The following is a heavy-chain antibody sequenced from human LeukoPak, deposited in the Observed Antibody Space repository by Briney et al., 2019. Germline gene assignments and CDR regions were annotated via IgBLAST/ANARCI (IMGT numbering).Heavy chain of an antibody. CDR1: GGSISSSIYY. Sequence: SKTLSLTCTVSGGSISSSIYYWGWIRQPPGKGLEWIGSISYSGSTYYNPSLKSRVTISVDTSKNQFSPKLSSVTAADTAVYYCARLSYSSGWTFDYWGQGTLVTVSS. CDR2: ISYSGST. CDR3: ARLSYSSGWTFDY. V-gene: IGHV4-39*01. D-gene: IGHD6-19*01. J-gene: IGHJ4*02.